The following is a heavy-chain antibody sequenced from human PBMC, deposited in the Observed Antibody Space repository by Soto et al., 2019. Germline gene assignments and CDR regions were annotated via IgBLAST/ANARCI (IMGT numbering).Heavy chain of an antibody. V-gene: IGHV4-39*01. CDR2: IYYSGRT. J-gene: IGHJ4*02. CDR1: GDSINSRSYY. Sequence: SETLSLTCTVTGDSINSRSYYWGWIRQPPGKGLEWIGSIYYSGRTYNNPSLRSRVSMSIDTSKDQFSLKLKSVTAADTALYFCARQRTSVVTQAYFDVWGAGSLVTVSS. CDR3: ARQRTSVVTQAYFDV. D-gene: IGHD2-21*02.